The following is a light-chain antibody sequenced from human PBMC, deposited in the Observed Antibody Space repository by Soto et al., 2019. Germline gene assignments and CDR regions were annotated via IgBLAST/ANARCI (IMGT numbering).Light chain of an antibody. CDR1: SADIGAFNY. J-gene: IGLJ2*01. CDR3: SSYSTTSALV. Sequence: QSVLTQPASVSGSPGQSITISCAGTSADIGAFNYVSWYQHHPGKAPKLLIYVVSDRPSGVSTRFSASKSANTASLTISGLQADDEGDYYCSSYSTTSALVFGGGTQLTVL. V-gene: IGLV2-14*03. CDR2: VVS.